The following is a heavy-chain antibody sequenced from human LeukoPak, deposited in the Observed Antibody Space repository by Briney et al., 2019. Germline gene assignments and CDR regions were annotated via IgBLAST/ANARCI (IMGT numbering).Heavy chain of an antibody. CDR3: TAHPGYCSSTSCYSSDY. D-gene: IGHD2-2*02. CDR2: IKSKTDGGTT. J-gene: IGHJ4*02. V-gene: IGHV3-15*01. CDR1: GFTFSNAW. Sequence: GGSLRLSCAASGFTFSNAWMSWVRQAPGKGLEWVGRIKSKTDGGTTDYAAPVKGRFTISRDDSKNTLYLQMNSPKTEDTAVYYCTAHPGYCSSTSCYSSDYWGQGTLVTVSS.